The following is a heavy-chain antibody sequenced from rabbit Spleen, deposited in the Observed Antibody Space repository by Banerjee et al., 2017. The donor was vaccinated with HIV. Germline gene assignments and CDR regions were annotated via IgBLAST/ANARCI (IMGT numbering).Heavy chain of an antibody. CDR3: ARDTGSSFSSYGMDL. CDR1: GFSFSSSDY. V-gene: IGHV1S40*01. D-gene: IGHD8-1*01. J-gene: IGHJ6*01. CDR2: IAGSGSGFT. Sequence: KESGGGLVQPGASLTLTCTASGFSFSSSDYMCWVRQAPGKGLEWISCIAGSGSGFTYSATWAKGRFTCSKTSSTTVTLQMTSLTVADTATYFCARDTGSSFSSYGMDLWGQGTLVTVS.